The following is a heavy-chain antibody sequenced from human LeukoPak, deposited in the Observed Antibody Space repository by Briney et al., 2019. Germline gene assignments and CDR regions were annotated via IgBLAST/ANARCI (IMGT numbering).Heavy chain of an antibody. D-gene: IGHD1-14*01. CDR1: GFTFGNSW. J-gene: IGHJ3*01. V-gene: IGHV3-74*01. CDR2: INADGSTT. Sequence: GGSLRLSCAASGFTFGNSWVHWVRQAPGKGLVGVALINADGSTTTYADSVKGRFTISRDNARNTVSLQMNSLTIEETAVYYCVVVVEPPDADGFDVWGQGTMITVSS. CDR3: VVVVEPPDADGFDV.